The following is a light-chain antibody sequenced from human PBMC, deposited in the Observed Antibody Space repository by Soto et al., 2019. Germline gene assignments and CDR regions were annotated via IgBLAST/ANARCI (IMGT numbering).Light chain of an antibody. CDR1: SSDVGGYKY. J-gene: IGLJ2*01. CDR3: SSYTCGGTYVF. V-gene: IGLV2-14*01. CDR2: EVN. Sequence: QSALTQPASVSGSPGQSITISCTGTSSDVGGYKYVSWYQLHPDKAPKLMIYEVNNRPSGVSYRFSGSKSGNTASLRISCLQPEDEAAYYCSSYTCGGTYVFFGGGTKLTVL.